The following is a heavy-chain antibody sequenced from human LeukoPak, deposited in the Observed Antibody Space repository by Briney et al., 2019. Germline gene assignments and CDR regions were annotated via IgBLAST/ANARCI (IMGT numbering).Heavy chain of an antibody. D-gene: IGHD1-26*01. V-gene: IGHV4-59*01. CDR1: GDSISGSY. CDR2: IYYTGST. CDR3: ARGGSYSAY. Sequence: SETLSLTCTISGDSISGSYWSWIRQPPGKGLEWIGYIYYTGSTDYNPSLKSRVTISLDASKNQFSLKMRSVTVADTAVYYCARGGSYSAYWGQGTLVTVSS. J-gene: IGHJ4*02.